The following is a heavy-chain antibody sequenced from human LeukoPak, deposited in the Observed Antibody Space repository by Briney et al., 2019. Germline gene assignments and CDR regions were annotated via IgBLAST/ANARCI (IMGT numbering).Heavy chain of an antibody. D-gene: IGHD3-22*01. CDR2: IYSGGST. CDR3: AREEASGYYDY. CDR1: GFTVSSNY. V-gene: IGHV3-66*01. J-gene: IGHJ4*02. Sequence: PGGSLRLSCAASGFTVSSNYMSWVRQAPGKGLEWVSVIYSGGSTYYADSVKGRFTISRDNSKNTLYLQMNSLRAEDTAVYYCAREEASGYYDYWGQGTLVTVSS.